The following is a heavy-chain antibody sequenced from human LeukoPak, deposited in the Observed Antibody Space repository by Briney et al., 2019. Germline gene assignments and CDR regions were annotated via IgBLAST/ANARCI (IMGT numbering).Heavy chain of an antibody. J-gene: IGHJ4*02. V-gene: IGHV3-21*04. CDR1: GFTFSSYS. D-gene: IGHD3-22*01. Sequence: SGGSLRLSCAASGFTFSSYSMNWVRQAPGKGLEWVSSISSSSSYIYYADSVKGRFTISRDNAKNSLYLQMNSLRAEDTAVYYCARVHDSSGYYYYFDYWGQGTLVTVSS. CDR3: ARVHDSSGYYYYFDY. CDR2: ISSSSSYI.